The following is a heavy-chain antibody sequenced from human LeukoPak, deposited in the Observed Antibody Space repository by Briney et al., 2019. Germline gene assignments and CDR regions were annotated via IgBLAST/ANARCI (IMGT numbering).Heavy chain of an antibody. J-gene: IGHJ4*02. CDR2: IYYSGST. CDR1: GGSISSYY. D-gene: IGHD6-13*01. CDR3: ARGLSQAAAGGY. Sequence: PSETLSLTCTVSGGSISSYYWSWIRQPPGKGLEWIGYIYYSGSTNYNPSLKSRVTISVDTSKNQFSLKLSSVTAADTAVYYCARGLSQAAAGGYWGQGTLVTVSS. V-gene: IGHV4-59*01.